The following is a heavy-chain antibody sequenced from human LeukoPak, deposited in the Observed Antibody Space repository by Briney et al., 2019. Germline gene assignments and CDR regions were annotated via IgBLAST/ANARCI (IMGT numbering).Heavy chain of an antibody. Sequence: KPSETLSLTCAVYGGSFSGYYWSWIRQPPGKGLEWIGEINHSGSTNYNPSLKSRVTISVDTSKNQFSLKLSSVTAADTAVYYCASSIAAAGTSILWGMDVWGQGTTVTVSS. CDR3: ASSIAAAGTSILWGMDV. CDR2: INHSGST. CDR1: GGSFSGYY. D-gene: IGHD6-13*01. J-gene: IGHJ6*02. V-gene: IGHV4-34*01.